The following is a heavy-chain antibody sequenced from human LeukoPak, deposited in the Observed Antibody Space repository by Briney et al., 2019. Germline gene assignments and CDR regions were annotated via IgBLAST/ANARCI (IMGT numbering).Heavy chain of an antibody. CDR2: INHSGST. CDR3: ARGSGSLVVAATPGGYLWFDP. CDR1: GGSFSGYY. D-gene: IGHD2-15*01. J-gene: IGHJ5*02. V-gene: IGHV4-34*01. Sequence: PSETLSLTCAVYGGSFSGYYWSWIRQPPGKGLEWIGEINHSGSTNYNPSLKSRVTISVDTSKNQFSLKLSSVTAADTAVYYCARGSGSLVVAATPGGYLWFDPCGQRTLVTVSS.